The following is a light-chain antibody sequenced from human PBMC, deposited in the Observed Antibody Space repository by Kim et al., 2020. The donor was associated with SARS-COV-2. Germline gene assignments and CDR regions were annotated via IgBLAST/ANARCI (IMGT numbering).Light chain of an antibody. CDR2: DVS. Sequence: GQSVTLSCTGTSSDVGGYNHVSWHQQHPGKAPKLMIYDVSKRPSGVPDRFSGSQSGNTASLTISGLQAEDEADYYCCSYAGSYTYVFGTGTKVTVL. J-gene: IGLJ1*01. CDR1: SSDVGGYNH. V-gene: IGLV2-11*01. CDR3: CSYAGSYTYV.